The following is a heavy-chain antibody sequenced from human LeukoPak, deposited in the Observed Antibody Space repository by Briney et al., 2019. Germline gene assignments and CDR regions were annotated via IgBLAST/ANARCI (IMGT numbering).Heavy chain of an antibody. Sequence: SETLSLTCTVSGGSISSSSYYWGWIRQPPGKGLEWIGSIYYSGSTYYNPSLKSRVTISIDTSKNQFSLKLSSVTAADTAVYYCARSTISGVVIQFNWFDPWGQGTLVTVSS. CDR3: ARSTISGVVIQFNWFDP. CDR1: GGSISSSSYY. CDR2: IYYSGST. J-gene: IGHJ5*02. V-gene: IGHV4-39*01. D-gene: IGHD3-3*01.